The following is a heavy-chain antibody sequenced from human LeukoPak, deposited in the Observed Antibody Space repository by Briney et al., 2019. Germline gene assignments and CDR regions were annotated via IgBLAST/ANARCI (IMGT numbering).Heavy chain of an antibody. V-gene: IGHV6-1*01. J-gene: IGHJ3*02. CDR3: ASRNGSYYPYDAFDI. D-gene: IGHD1-26*01. CDR1: GDSVSSNSAA. CDR2: TYYRSKWYN. Sequence: PSQTLSLTCAISGDSVSSNSAAWNWIRQSPSRGLEWLGRTYYRSKWYNDYAVSVKSRITINPDTSKNQFSLQLSSVTAADTAVYYCASRNGSYYPYDAFDIWGQGTLVTVSS.